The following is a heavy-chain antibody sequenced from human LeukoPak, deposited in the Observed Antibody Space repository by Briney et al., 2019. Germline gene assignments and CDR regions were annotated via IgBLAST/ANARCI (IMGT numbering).Heavy chain of an antibody. CDR2: IKSKAEGGTT. J-gene: IGHJ4*02. D-gene: IGHD1-1*01. V-gene: IGHV3-15*01. Sequence: GSLGVSWAARALSWGSAWMRWVGQASGKGLEWVGRIKSKAEGGTTDYAAPVKGRFTISRDDSKNMLYLQMNGLKSEDTAVHFCTTGTGPALDVFDSWGQGTLVTVSS. CDR3: TTGTGPALDVFDS. CDR1: ALSWGSAW.